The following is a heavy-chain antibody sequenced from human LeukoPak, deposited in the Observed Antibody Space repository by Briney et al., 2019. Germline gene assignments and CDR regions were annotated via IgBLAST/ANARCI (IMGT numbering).Heavy chain of an antibody. CDR3: ATSHDSAGNG. J-gene: IGHJ4*02. D-gene: IGHD3-22*01. V-gene: IGHV3-7*01. CDR2: IRHDGNAK. CDR1: GFAFSDSW. Sequence: GGSLRLSCAATGFAFSDSWMSWVRQAPGKGLEWVANIRHDGNAKYYVPSVRGRFTISRDNAKNSLYLQMNSLTDEDTAVYYCATSHDSAGNGWGQGTLVTVSS.